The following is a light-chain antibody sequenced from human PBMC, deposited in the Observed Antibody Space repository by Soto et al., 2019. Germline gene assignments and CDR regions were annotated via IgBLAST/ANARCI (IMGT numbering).Light chain of an antibody. Sequence: EIVLTQSPATLSLSPGERATLSCRASQSVSSYLAWYQQKPGQAPRLLIYDASNRATGIPARFSGSGSGTDFTLTISSLEPEDFAVYYCQQRRKWPPPLTFGGGTKVEIK. V-gene: IGKV3-11*01. CDR2: DAS. J-gene: IGKJ4*01. CDR1: QSVSSY. CDR3: QQRRKWPPPLT.